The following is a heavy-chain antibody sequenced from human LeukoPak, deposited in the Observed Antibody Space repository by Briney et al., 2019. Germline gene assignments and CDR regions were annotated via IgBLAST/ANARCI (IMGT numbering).Heavy chain of an antibody. D-gene: IGHD2-2*01. Sequence: QPGGSLTLSCAASAFTFSSYWMHWVRQAPGLGLMWVSRINSDGSSTSYADSGKGRFTSSRDNAKNTLDLQMNSMRAEDTAVYYCARISSTSCLDYWGEGTLVSVSS. J-gene: IGHJ4*02. V-gene: IGHV3-74*01. CDR1: AFTFSSYW. CDR2: INSDGSST. CDR3: ARISSTSCLDY.